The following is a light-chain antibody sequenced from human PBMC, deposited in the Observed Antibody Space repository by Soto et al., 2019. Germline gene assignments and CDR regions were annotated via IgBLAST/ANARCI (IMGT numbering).Light chain of an antibody. Sequence: QSALTQPASVSGSPGQSITISCTGTSSDVSGYNYVSWYQQHPGKAPKLIIYEVSDRPAGVSSRFSGSKSDNTASLTISGLQAEDEADYYCSSYTSSSTLVFGGGTKVTVL. CDR3: SSYTSSSTLV. CDR1: SSDVSGYNY. CDR2: EVS. J-gene: IGLJ3*02. V-gene: IGLV2-14*01.